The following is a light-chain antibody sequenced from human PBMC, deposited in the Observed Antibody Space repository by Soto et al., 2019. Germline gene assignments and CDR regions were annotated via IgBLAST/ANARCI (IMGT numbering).Light chain of an antibody. V-gene: IGKV1-39*01. Sequence: DIQMTQSPSSLSAAVGDRVTITCRASQSISTYLNWYQQKPGKAPKLLISAASSLHSGVPSRFSGSGSGTDFTLTVSSLQPEDFATYYCQQSYSTPRTFGQGTKLEIK. CDR3: QQSYSTPRT. CDR1: QSISTY. J-gene: IGKJ2*01. CDR2: AAS.